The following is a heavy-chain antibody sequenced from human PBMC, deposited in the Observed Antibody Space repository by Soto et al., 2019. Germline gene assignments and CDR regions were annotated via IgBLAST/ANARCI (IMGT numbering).Heavy chain of an antibody. Sequence: EVQLVESGGGLIQPGGSLRLSCAASGFTFSSNDMNWVCQAPGKGLEWVANTNQDGSGKYYMDSVKGRFTISRDNTENSLYLQMNSLGDDDTGVYYCARDGYHYVMDLWGQGTTVTVSS. CDR3: ARDGYHYVMDL. CDR2: TNQDGSGK. J-gene: IGHJ6*02. CDR1: GFTFSSND. V-gene: IGHV3-7*01.